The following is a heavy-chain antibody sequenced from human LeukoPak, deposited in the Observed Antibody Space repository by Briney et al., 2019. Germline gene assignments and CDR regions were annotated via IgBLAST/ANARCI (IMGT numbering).Heavy chain of an antibody. D-gene: IGHD5-18*01. CDR1: GFTFDDYA. CDR3: AREVDTAMAAYYYYYGMDV. CDR2: ISWNSGSI. Sequence: GRSLRLSCAASGFTFDDYAMHWVRQAPGKGLEWVSGISWNSGSIGYADSVKGRFTISRDNAKNSLYLQMNSLRAEDTAVYYCAREVDTAMAAYYYYYGMDVWGQGTTVTVSS. J-gene: IGHJ6*02. V-gene: IGHV3-9*01.